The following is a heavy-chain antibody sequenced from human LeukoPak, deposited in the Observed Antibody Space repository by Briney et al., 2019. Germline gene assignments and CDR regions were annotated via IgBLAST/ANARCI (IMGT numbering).Heavy chain of an antibody. D-gene: IGHD3-10*01. CDR2: IYTSGST. V-gene: IGHV4-4*09. CDR3: ARLDRFGTNYYYMDV. J-gene: IGHJ6*03. Sequence: SETLSLTCTVSGASISSYYWSWIRQPPGKGLAWIGYIYTSGSTNYNPSLKSRVTISVDSSKNQFSLKVSSVTAADTAVYYCARLDRFGTNYYYMDVWGKGTTVTVSS. CDR1: GASISSYY.